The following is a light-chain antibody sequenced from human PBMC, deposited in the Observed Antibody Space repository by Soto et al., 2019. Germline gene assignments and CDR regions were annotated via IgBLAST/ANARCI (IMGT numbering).Light chain of an antibody. J-gene: IGLJ3*02. CDR1: SSDVGNYKY. V-gene: IGLV2-8*01. CDR2: EVS. CDR3: SSYAGSNLWV. Sequence: QSALTQSPSASGSPGQSVTISCTGTSSDVGNYKYVSWYQQHPGKAPKLMIYEVSKRPSGVPDRFSGSKSGNTGSLTVSGLQVEDEADYYCSSYAGSNLWVFGGGTKLTVL.